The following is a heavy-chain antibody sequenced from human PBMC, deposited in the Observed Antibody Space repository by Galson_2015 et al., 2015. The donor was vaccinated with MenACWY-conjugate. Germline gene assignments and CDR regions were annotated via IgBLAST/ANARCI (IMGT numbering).Heavy chain of an antibody. D-gene: IGHD1-26*01. J-gene: IGHJ6*02. Sequence: SVKVSCKASGCTFTSYGITWVRQAPGQGLEWMGWISAYNGNTNYAQKLQGRVTMTTDTSTSTAYMELRSLRSDDTAMYYCARHPPGGRGMDVWGQGTRVTVSS. CDR3: ARHPPGGRGMDV. CDR1: GCTFTSYG. CDR2: ISAYNGNT. V-gene: IGHV1-18*01.